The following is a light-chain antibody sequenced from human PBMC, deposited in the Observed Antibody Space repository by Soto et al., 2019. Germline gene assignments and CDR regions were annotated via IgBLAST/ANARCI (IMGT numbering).Light chain of an antibody. CDR2: KAS. V-gene: IGKV1-5*03. Sequence: DLPLTQSASTLSASFGDRVTITCRASQSISSCLAWYQQKPGKAPKLLIYKASSLESGLPSRFSGSAYGTEFNLTISRLQTDDFATYYCQQYNSYSGTFGQGTKVDI. CDR1: QSISSC. CDR3: QQYNSYSGT. J-gene: IGKJ1*01.